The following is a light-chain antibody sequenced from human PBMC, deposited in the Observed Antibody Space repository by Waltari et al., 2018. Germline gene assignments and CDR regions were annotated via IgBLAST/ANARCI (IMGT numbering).Light chain of an antibody. V-gene: IGKV1-NL1*01. J-gene: IGKJ4*01. CDR2: AAS. CDR3: QQYYSIALN. Sequence: DIQMTQSPSSLSASVGDRVTIPCRASQVIGNALAWYQQKPGKAPKLLFYAASRVESGVPSRFSGSGSGTDYTLTISSLQPEDFATYYCQQYYSIALNFGGGTKVEIK. CDR1: QVIGNA.